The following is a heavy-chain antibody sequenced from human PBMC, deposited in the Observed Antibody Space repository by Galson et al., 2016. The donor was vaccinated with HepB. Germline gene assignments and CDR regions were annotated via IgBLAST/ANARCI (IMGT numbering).Heavy chain of an antibody. V-gene: IGHV4-31*03. J-gene: IGHJ5*02. Sequence: TLSLTCTVSGGSITSSGNYWSWIRQHPGKGLEWIGYIYYSGNTYFNPSVKSRITISVDTSKNQFSLKLSSVTAADTAVYYCARNYYASGSDWFDPWGQGTLVTVSS. CDR3: ARNYYASGSDWFDP. D-gene: IGHD3-10*01. CDR2: IYYSGNT. CDR1: GGSITSSGNY.